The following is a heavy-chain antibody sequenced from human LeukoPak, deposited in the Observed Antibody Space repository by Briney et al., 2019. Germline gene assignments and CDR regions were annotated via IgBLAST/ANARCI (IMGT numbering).Heavy chain of an antibody. D-gene: IGHD2-21*01. Sequence: ASVQVSCKASGYTITSFRLHWVRQAPGQGPEWMGWVSATDGNTDYLQKFKGRVTMTTDTSTNTAYMELKSLIYDDTAVYYCARHLDSIIRPDWGQGPLVTVSS. CDR2: VSATDGNT. V-gene: IGHV1-18*01. J-gene: IGHJ4*02. CDR3: ARHLDSIIRPD. CDR1: GYTITSFR.